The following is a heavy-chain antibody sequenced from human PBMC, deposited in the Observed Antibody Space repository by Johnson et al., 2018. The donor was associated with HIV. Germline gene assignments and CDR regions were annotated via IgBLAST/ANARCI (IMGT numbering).Heavy chain of an antibody. Sequence: QVQLVESGGGVVQPGGSLRLSCAASGFTFSSYGMHWVRQAPGKGLEWVAFIRYDGSNKSYADSVKGRFTISRDNSKNTLYLQMNSLRAEDTAVYYCAREAGGGYDSDAFDIWGQGTMVTVSS. CDR2: IRYDGSNK. V-gene: IGHV3-30*02. CDR1: GFTFSSYG. J-gene: IGHJ3*02. CDR3: AREAGGGYDSDAFDI. D-gene: IGHD5-12*01.